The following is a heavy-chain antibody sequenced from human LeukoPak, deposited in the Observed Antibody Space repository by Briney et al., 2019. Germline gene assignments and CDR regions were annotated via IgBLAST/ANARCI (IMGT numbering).Heavy chain of an antibody. D-gene: IGHD3-22*01. V-gene: IGHV1-69*05. J-gene: IGHJ4*02. CDR1: GGTFSSYA. CDR3: ASQGSRGYPLAY. Sequence: SVKVSCKASGGTFSSYAISWVRQAPGQGLEWMGGIIPIFGTANYAQKFQGRVTITTDESTSTAYMELSSLRSEDTAVYYCASQGSRGYPLAYWGQGTLVTVSS. CDR2: IIPIFGTA.